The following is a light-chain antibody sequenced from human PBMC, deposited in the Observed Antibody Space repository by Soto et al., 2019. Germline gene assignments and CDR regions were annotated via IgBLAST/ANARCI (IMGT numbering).Light chain of an antibody. CDR1: QSFSSY. V-gene: IGKV3-11*01. CDR2: DAS. J-gene: IGKJ5*01. Sequence: EIVLTQSPATLSLSPGERATLSCRASQSFSSYLAWYQQKPGQAPSLLIYDASKRATGIPARFSGRGSGTDFTLTISSLEPEDCEVYYSQQRSNWPPVITFGQGTRLETK. CDR3: QQRSNWPPVIT.